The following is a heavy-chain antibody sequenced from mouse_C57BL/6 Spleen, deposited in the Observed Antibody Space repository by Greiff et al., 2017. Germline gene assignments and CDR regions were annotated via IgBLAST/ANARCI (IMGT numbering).Heavy chain of an antibody. J-gene: IGHJ4*01. Sequence: VQLQQSGAELMKPGASVKLSCTATGFTFTGYWIEWVKQRPGHGLEWIGEILPGSGSTYYTEKFKGKATFTTDTASNTAYMQLSSLTTEDSAIYYCARGGSSYNYAMDYWGQGTSVTVSS. CDR3: ARGGSSYNYAMDY. CDR1: GFTFTGYW. D-gene: IGHD1-1*01. CDR2: ILPGSGST. V-gene: IGHV1-9*01.